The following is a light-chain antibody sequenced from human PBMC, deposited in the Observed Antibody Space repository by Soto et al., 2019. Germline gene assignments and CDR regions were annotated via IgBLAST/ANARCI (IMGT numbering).Light chain of an antibody. CDR1: SNDVGGYNF. CDR2: EVS. CDR3: SSYAGNNIYYV. J-gene: IGLJ1*01. V-gene: IGLV2-8*01. Sequence: QSALTQPPSASGSPGQSVTISCTRTSNDVGGYNFVSWYQQHPGKAPKLMIFEVSKRPSGVPDRFSGSKSGSTASLTVSGLQAEDEADYYCSSYAGNNIYYVFGTGTKVTVL.